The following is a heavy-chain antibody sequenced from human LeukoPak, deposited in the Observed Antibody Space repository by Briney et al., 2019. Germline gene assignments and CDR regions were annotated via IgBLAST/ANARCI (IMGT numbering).Heavy chain of an antibody. V-gene: IGHV1-69*13. Sequence: ASVKVSCKASGGTFSSYAISWVRQAPGQGLEWMGGIIPIFGTANYAQKFQGRVTITADESTSTAYMELSSLRSEDTAVYYCARGRESPSSSWFDYWGQGTLVTVSS. CDR1: GGTFSSYA. D-gene: IGHD6-13*01. J-gene: IGHJ4*02. CDR3: ARGRESPSSSWFDY. CDR2: IIPIFGTA.